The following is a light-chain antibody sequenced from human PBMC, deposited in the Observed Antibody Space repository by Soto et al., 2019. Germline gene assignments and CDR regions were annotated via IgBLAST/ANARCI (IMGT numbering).Light chain of an antibody. CDR2: GAS. Sequence: EVVMTQSPATLSVSPGERATLSCRASPSVSSNLAWYQQKPGQAPRLLIYGASTRATGIPARFSGSGSGTETTLTISRRQSADFAVYDCQQHNHWPPWTFGQGTKVQTK. V-gene: IGKV3-15*01. CDR3: QQHNHWPPWT. CDR1: PSVSSN. J-gene: IGKJ1*01.